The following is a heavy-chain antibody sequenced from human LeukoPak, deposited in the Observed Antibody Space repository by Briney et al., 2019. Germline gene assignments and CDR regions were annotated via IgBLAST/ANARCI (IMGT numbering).Heavy chain of an antibody. CDR3: ATSIVGSTYDEHFQH. V-gene: IGHV3-53*01. D-gene: IGHD1-26*01. J-gene: IGHJ1*01. CDR2: IYSGGST. Sequence: GGSLRLSCAASGFTVSSNYMSWVRQAPGKGLEWVSVIYSGGSTYYADSVKGRFTISRDNSKNTLYLQMNSLRAEDTAVYYCATSIVGSTYDEHFQHWGQGTLVTVSS. CDR1: GFTVSSNY.